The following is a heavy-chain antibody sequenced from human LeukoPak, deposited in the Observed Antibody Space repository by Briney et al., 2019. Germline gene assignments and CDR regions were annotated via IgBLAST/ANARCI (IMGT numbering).Heavy chain of an antibody. Sequence: PGGSLRLSCAASGFTFSNYAMNWVRQAPGKGLEWVSTISGGGGSSYYADSVNGRFTISRDNSKNTLYLQMNSLRAEDTAVYYCAKGSSSWYVPFDSWGQGTLVTVSS. J-gene: IGHJ4*02. CDR3: AKGSSSWYVPFDS. CDR1: GFTFSNYA. V-gene: IGHV3-23*01. D-gene: IGHD6-13*01. CDR2: ISGGGGSS.